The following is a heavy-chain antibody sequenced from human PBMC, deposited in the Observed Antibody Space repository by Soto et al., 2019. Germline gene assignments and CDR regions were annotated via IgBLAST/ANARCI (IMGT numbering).Heavy chain of an antibody. D-gene: IGHD3-10*01. Sequence: GGSLRLSCAASGFTFDDYAMHWVRQAPGKGLEWVSGISWNSGSIGYADSVKGRFTISRDNAKNSLYLQMNSLRAEDTALYYCAKDQEVRGVIHNGAFDIWGQGTMVTVSS. J-gene: IGHJ3*02. CDR1: GFTFDDYA. CDR2: ISWNSGSI. V-gene: IGHV3-9*01. CDR3: AKDQEVRGVIHNGAFDI.